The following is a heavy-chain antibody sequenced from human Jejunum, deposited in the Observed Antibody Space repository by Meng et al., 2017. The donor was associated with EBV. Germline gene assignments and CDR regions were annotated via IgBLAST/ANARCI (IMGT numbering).Heavy chain of an antibody. D-gene: IGHD3-16*01. CDR2: IKRTTDGGTT. V-gene: IGHV3-15*01. CDR1: GFTFTNSH. CDR3: TDVGGDMI. J-gene: IGHJ4*02. Sequence: VQLVGSGVGLVKPGESLRLSCAASGFTFTNSHMTWVRQAPGKGLEWVGRIKRTTDGGTTDYAAPVKGRFTISRDDSKNTLYLQMNSLKTEDTAVYYCTDVGGDMIWGQGILVTVSS.